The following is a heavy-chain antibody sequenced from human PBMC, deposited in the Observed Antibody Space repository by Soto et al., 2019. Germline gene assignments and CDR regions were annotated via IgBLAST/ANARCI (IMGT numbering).Heavy chain of an antibody. D-gene: IGHD3-10*01. CDR2: ISAYNGNT. CDR1: GYTFTNYA. Sequence: QVQLVQSGAEVKKPGASVKVSCKASGYTFTNYAISWVRQAPGQGLEWMGWISAYNGNTTYAQKLQGRVTMTTDTSPSSASMELRSLRSDDTAVYYCARAWFGDFVDYFDYWGQGTLVTVSS. CDR3: ARAWFGDFVDYFDY. J-gene: IGHJ4*02. V-gene: IGHV1-18*01.